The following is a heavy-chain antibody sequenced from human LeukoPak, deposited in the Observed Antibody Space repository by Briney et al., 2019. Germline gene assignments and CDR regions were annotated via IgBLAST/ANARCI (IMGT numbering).Heavy chain of an antibody. D-gene: IGHD5-24*01. Sequence: PSETLSLTCTVSGGSISNFYWSWIRQPPGKGLEWIGSMYYSGSIYYNASLESRVTIFIDTPKNQFSLKLNSVTAADTAVYYCARPSERGRDGPHDAFDIWGRGTMVTVSS. CDR3: ARPSERGRDGPHDAFDI. V-gene: IGHV4-39*01. CDR2: MYYSGSI. J-gene: IGHJ3*02. CDR1: GGSISNFY.